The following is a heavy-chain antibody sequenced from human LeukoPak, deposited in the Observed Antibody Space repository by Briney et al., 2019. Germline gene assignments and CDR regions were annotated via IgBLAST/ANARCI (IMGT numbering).Heavy chain of an antibody. D-gene: IGHD1-1*01. CDR3: ARGGSGNWNAPFDY. V-gene: IGHV3-21*01. CDR2: ISSSTIYT. CDR1: GFTFNSFS. J-gene: IGHJ4*02. Sequence: GGSLRLSCAASGFTFNSFSMNWIRQAPGKGLEWVSSISSSTIYTYYADSVKGRFTISRDNAKNSLYLQMNSLRAEDTAVYYCARGGSGNWNAPFDYWGQGTLVTVSS.